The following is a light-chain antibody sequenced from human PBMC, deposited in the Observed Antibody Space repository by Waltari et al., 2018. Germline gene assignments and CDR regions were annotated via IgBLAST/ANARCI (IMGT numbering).Light chain of an antibody. CDR2: YNN. Sequence: QSVLPQAPPASGTPGQRISIPCSESRSNMGKNPGKFYQQVPGTAPKLLIFYNNERPSGVPDRLSGSKSGTSASLAISGLQSEDEADYYCASWDDGLNGWVFGGGTRLTVL. J-gene: IGLJ3*02. V-gene: IGLV1-44*01. CDR3: ASWDDGLNGWV. CDR1: RSNMGKNP.